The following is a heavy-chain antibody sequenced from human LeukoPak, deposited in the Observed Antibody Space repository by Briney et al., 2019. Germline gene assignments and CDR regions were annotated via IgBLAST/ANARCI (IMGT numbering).Heavy chain of an antibody. Sequence: GGSLRLYCAASGFSFSIYSMNWVRQAPGEGPEWVSYISGSGDSKYYADSVQGRFTISRDNAKNSLFLQMNSLRDEDTAVYYCARDLGDYHGMDVWGQGTTVTVSS. D-gene: IGHD3-16*01. CDR3: ARDLGDYHGMDV. CDR1: GFSFSIYS. CDR2: ISGSGDSK. V-gene: IGHV3-48*02. J-gene: IGHJ6*02.